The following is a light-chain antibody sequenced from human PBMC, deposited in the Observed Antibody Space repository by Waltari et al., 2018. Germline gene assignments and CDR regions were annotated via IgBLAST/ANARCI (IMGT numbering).Light chain of an antibody. J-gene: IGLJ1*01. CDR2: DVS. Sequence: QSALTQPASVSGSPGQSITIPCTGSSSDVGGYDYVSWYQQHPGKVPKLVIYDVSNRPSGVSNRFSGSKSGNTASLTISGLQAEDEADYYCSSYTSISTLVFGSGTKVTVL. CDR3: SSYTSISTLV. V-gene: IGLV2-14*01. CDR1: SSDVGGYDY.